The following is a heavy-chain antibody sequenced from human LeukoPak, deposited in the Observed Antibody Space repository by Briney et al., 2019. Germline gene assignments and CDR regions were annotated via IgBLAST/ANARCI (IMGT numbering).Heavy chain of an antibody. V-gene: IGHV1-18*01. CDR2: ISAYNGNT. J-gene: IGHJ6*02. CDR1: GYTFTSYG. D-gene: IGHD3-3*01. CDR3: ARDPGSPVPGVVFTIFGVVTPLRGMAV. Sequence: ASVKVSCKASGYTFTSYGISWVRQAPGQGLAWMGWISAYNGNTNYAQKLQGRVTMTTDTSTSTAYMELRSLRSDDTAVYYCARDPGSPVPGVVFTIFGVVTPLRGMAVWCQGTTVTVSS.